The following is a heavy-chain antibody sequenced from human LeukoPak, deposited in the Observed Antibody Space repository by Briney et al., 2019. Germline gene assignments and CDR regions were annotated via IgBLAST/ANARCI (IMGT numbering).Heavy chain of an antibody. CDR2: ISYDGSNK. CDR1: GFIVSGDF. CDR3: AREPRRYGSGFDY. D-gene: IGHD3-10*01. V-gene: IGHV3-30-3*01. J-gene: IGHJ4*02. Sequence: GGSLRLSCAASGFIVSGDFMSWVRQAPGKGLEWVAVISYDGSNKYYADSVKGRFTISRDNSKNTLYLQMNSLRAEDTAVYYCAREPRRYGSGFDYWGQGTLVTVSS.